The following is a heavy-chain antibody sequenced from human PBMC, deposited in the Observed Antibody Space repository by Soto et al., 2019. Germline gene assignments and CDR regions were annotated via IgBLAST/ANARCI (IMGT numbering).Heavy chain of an antibody. CDR3: ASSSKLYFFDDTYELDF. CDR1: GYNFNTYA. V-gene: IGHV1-3*04. Sequence: ASVKVSCKASGYNFNTYAMHWVRQAPGQRLEWMGWMNTGDVNAKYSQRFQGRVTFTKDTSANTAYMELRSLTSEDTAVYYCASSSKLYFFDDTYELDFWGQGTLVTVSS. CDR2: MNTGDVNA. D-gene: IGHD3-22*01. J-gene: IGHJ4*02.